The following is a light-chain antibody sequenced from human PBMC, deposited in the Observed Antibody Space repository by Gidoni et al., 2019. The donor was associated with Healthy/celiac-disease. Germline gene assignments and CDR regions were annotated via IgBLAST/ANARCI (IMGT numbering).Light chain of an antibody. Sequence: SYVLTQPPSVSVAPGQTARITRGGNNIGSKSVNWYQQKPGQAPVRVVDDDSDRPSGIPERFSGSNSGNTATLTISRVEAGDEADYYCQVWDSSSDHPGVFGGGTKLTVL. V-gene: IGLV3-21*02. CDR1: NIGSKS. CDR2: DDS. CDR3: QVWDSSSDHPGV. J-gene: IGLJ3*02.